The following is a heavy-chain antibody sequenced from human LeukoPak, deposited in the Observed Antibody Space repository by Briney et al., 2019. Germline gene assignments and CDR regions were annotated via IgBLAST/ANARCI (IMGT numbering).Heavy chain of an antibody. CDR3: AKDIVVVPDASDY. D-gene: IGHD2-2*01. Sequence: GGSLRLSCAASGFTFSNYAMNWVRQAPGKGLEWVSAFSGGGSTYYADSVKGRFTISRDNSKNTLYLQMNSLRVEDTAVYYCAKDIVVVPDASDYWGQGTLVTVSS. CDR2: FSGGGST. V-gene: IGHV3-23*01. J-gene: IGHJ4*02. CDR1: GFTFSNYA.